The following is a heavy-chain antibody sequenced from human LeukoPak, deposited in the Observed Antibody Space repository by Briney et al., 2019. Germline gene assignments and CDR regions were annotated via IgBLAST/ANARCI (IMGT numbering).Heavy chain of an antibody. CDR1: GGSISSYY. V-gene: IGHV4-4*07. CDR3: ARPAGQQQLVGDAFDI. CDR2: IYTSGST. J-gene: IGHJ3*02. D-gene: IGHD6-13*01. Sequence: SETLSLTCTVSGGSISSYYWSWIRQPAGKGLEWIGRIYTSGSTNYNPSLKSRVTISVDTSKNQFSLKLSSVTAADTAVYYCARPAGQQQLVGDAFDIWGQGTMVTVSS.